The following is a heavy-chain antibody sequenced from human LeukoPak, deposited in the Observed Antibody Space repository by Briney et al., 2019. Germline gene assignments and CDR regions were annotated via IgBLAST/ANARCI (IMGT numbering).Heavy chain of an antibody. D-gene: IGHD3-10*01. Sequence: PGGSLRLSCAASGFTFSSCWMSWVRQAPGKGLEWVANIKQDGSEKYYVDSVKGRFTISRDNAKNSLDLQMNSLRVEDTGIYYCVKVAKYYYGSETYYFFEHWGQGTPVTASS. CDR2: IKQDGSEK. CDR1: GFTFSSCW. J-gene: IGHJ4*02. V-gene: IGHV3-7*01. CDR3: VKVAKYYYGSETYYFFEH.